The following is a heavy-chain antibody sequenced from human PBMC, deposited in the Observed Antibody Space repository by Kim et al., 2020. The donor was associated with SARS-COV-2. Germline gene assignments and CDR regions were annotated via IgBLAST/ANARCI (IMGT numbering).Heavy chain of an antibody. CDR1: GGTFSSYA. CDR2: IIPIFGTA. J-gene: IGHJ3*02. D-gene: IGHD4-17*01. V-gene: IGHV1-69*13. Sequence: SVKVSCKASGGTFSSYAISWVRQAPGQGLEWMGGIIPIFGTANDAQKFQGRVTITADESTSTAYMELSSLRSEDTAVYYCARDSATVVTPGLVDIWGQGTMVTVSS. CDR3: ARDSATVVTPGLVDI.